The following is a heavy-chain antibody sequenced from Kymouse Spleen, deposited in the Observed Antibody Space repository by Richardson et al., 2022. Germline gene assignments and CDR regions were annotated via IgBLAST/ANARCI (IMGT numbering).Heavy chain of an antibody. CDR3: ARLGIAAAGLDY. Sequence: QLQLQESGPGLVKPSETLSLTCTVSGGSISSSSYYWGWIRQPPGKGLEWIGSIYYSGSTYYNPSLKSRVTISVDTSKNQFSLKLSSVTAADTAVYYCARLGIAAAGLDYWGQGTLVTVSS. CDR1: GGSISSSSYY. CDR2: IYYSGST. V-gene: IGHV4-39*01. J-gene: IGHJ4*02. D-gene: IGHD6-13*01.